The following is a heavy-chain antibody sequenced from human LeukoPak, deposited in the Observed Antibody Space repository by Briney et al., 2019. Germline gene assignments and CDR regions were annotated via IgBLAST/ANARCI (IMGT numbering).Heavy chain of an antibody. V-gene: IGHV3-64D*09. CDR3: VKLSSRVSQTIDY. Sequence: PGRSLRLSCSASGFTFSTYAMHWVRQAPGKGLEYVSGISSNGGMTFYVDSVKGRFSISRDNSKNTLYLQMSSLRAEDTAVYYCVKLSSRVSQTIDYWGQGTLVTVSS. D-gene: IGHD6-19*01. CDR2: ISSNGGMT. J-gene: IGHJ4*02. CDR1: GFTFSTYA.